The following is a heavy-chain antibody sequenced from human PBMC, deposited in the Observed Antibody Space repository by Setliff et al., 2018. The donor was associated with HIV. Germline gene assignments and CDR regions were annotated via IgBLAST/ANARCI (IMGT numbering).Heavy chain of an antibody. CDR3: ARDGGSGYDPSNYYYYGMDV. CDR2: IYYSGSA. V-gene: IGHV4-59*11. D-gene: IGHD5-12*01. CDR1: GGSISSHY. Sequence: ETLSLTCPVSGGSISSHYWSWIRQPPGKGLEWMGSIYYSGSANYNPSLKSRVTISVDTSKNQFSLKLSSVTAADTAVYYCARDGGSGYDPSNYYYYGMDVWGQGTTVTVSS. J-gene: IGHJ6*02.